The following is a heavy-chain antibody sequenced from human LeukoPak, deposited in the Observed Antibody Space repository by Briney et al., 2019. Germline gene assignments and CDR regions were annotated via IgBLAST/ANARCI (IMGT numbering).Heavy chain of an antibody. CDR3: ARGQRDRAYCSGGSCSRFDP. CDR2: IYYSGST. Sequence: SETLSLTCTVSGGSISSYYWSWIRQPPGKGLEWIGYIYYSGSTNYNPSLKSRVTISVDTSKNQFSLKLSSVTAADTAVYYYARGQRDRAYCSGGSCSRFDPWGQGTLVTVSS. D-gene: IGHD2-15*01. J-gene: IGHJ5*02. CDR1: GGSISSYY. V-gene: IGHV4-59*01.